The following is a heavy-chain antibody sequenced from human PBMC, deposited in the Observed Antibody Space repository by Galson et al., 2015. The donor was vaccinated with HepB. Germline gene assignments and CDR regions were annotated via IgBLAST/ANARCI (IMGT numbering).Heavy chain of an antibody. Sequence: SLRLSCAASGFTFSSYAMSWVRQAPGKGLEWVSAISGSGGSTYYADSVKGRFTISRDNSKNTLYLQMNSLRAEDTAVYYCAMTTVTSFYYYGMDVWGQGTTVTVSS. CDR3: AMTTVTSFYYYGMDV. CDR1: GFTFSSYA. CDR2: ISGSGGST. V-gene: IGHV3-23*01. J-gene: IGHJ6*02. D-gene: IGHD4-11*01.